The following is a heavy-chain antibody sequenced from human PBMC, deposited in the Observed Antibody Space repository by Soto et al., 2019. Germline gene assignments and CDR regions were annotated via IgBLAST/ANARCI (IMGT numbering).Heavy chain of an antibody. CDR1: GGSLSTNP. Sequence: AAGKGSCKASGGSLSTNPISWVRQAPGQGLEWMGGTGSGTGPGNHAQKFQGRLTVTADKSTSTVYMELTNLSSEDTAVYYCARRDSGGFFQLFDSWRQGNPVTTCS. J-gene: IGHJ4*02. CDR3: ARRDSGGFFQLFDS. CDR2: TGSGTGPG. V-gene: IGHV1-69*06. D-gene: IGHD2-15*01.